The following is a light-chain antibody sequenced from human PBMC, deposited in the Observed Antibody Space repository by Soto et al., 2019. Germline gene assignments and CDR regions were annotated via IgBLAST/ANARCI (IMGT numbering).Light chain of an antibody. Sequence: DIQMTQSPSTLSASVGDRVTITCRASQSISSWLAWYQQKPGKAPNLLISKASTLESGVASRFSGSGSGTEFTLTSSSLQPDDFATYYCQQYNSYSHFTFGPGTKVDIK. V-gene: IGKV1-5*03. CDR1: QSISSW. CDR2: KAS. CDR3: QQYNSYSHFT. J-gene: IGKJ3*01.